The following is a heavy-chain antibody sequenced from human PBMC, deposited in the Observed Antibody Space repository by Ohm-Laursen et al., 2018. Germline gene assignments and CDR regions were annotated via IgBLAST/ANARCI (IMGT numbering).Heavy chain of an antibody. J-gene: IGHJ3*02. CDR3: AKDHVSGNGIFDAFDS. V-gene: IGHV3-23*01. CDR1: GFTFSSYA. D-gene: IGHD4-23*01. CDR2: ISGSGGST. Sequence: SLRLSCTASGFTFSSYAMSWVRQAPGKGLEWVSAISGSGGSTYHAASVKGRFTISRDDSKNTLYLQMNSLRDEDTAIYHCAKDHVSGNGIFDAFDSWGQGTMVTVAS.